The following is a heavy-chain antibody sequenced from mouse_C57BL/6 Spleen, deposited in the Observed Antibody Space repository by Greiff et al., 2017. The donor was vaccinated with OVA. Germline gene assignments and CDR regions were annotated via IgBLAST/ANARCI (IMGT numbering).Heavy chain of an antibody. CDR3: ARVLRYYYGSSSYAMDY. CDR2: IWTGGGT. J-gene: IGHJ4*01. V-gene: IGHV2-9-1*01. D-gene: IGHD1-1*01. CDR1: GFSLTSYA. Sequence: VQLQESGPGLVAPSQSLSITCTVSGFSLTSYAISWVRQPPGKGLEWLGVIWTGGGTNYNSALKSRLSISKDNSKSQVFLKMNSLQTDDTARYYCARVLRYYYGSSSYAMDYWGQGTSVTVSS.